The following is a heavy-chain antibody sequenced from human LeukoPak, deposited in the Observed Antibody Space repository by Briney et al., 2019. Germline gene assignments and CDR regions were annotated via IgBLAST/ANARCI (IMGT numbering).Heavy chain of an antibody. Sequence: GGSLRLSCAASGFTFSSYSMNWVRQAPGKGLEWVSAISGSGGSTYYADSVKGRFTISRDNAKNSLFLQMNSLRAEDTAVYYCAAGYCSGGSCFDDARFDYWGQGTLVTVSS. V-gene: IGHV3-21*01. J-gene: IGHJ4*02. CDR3: AAGYCSGGSCFDDARFDY. D-gene: IGHD2-15*01. CDR1: GFTFSSYS. CDR2: ISGSGGST.